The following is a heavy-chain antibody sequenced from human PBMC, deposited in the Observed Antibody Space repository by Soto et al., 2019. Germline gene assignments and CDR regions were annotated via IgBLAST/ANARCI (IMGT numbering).Heavy chain of an antibody. D-gene: IGHD4-17*01. CDR1: GFSLSTSGMC. J-gene: IGHJ6*02. Sequence: SGPTLVNPTQTLTLTCTFSGFSLSTSGMCVSWIRQPPGKALEWLALIDWDDDKYYSTSLKTRLTISKDTSKNQVVLTMTNMDPVGTATYYCARTTTVITDYYYYGMDVWGQGTTVTVSS. CDR3: ARTTTVITDYYYYGMDV. V-gene: IGHV2-70*01. CDR2: IDWDDDK.